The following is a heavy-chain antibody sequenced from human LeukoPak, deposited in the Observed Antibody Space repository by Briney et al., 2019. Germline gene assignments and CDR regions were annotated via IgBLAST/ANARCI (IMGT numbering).Heavy chain of an antibody. CDR2: IYYSGST. D-gene: IGHD5-12*01. J-gene: IGHJ4*02. CDR3: ASGGYEPPLPDY. CDR1: GGSISSSSYY. V-gene: IGHV4-39*07. Sequence: ASETLSLTCTVSGGSISSSSYYWGWIRQPPGKGLEWIGSIYYSGSTYYNPSLKSRVTISVDTSKNQFSLKLSSVTAADTAVYYCASGGYEPPLPDYWGQGTLVTVSS.